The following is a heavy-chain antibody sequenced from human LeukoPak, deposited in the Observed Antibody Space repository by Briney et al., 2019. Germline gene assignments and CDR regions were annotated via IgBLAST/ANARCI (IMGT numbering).Heavy chain of an antibody. Sequence: GRSLRLSCAASGFTFSSYWMSWVRQAPGKGLEWVANIKQDGSEKYYVDSVKGRFTISRDNAKNSLYLQMNSLRAEDTAVYYCARDQREGIALLWFGELSNNDAFDIWGQGTMVTVSS. J-gene: IGHJ3*02. CDR3: ARDQREGIALLWFGELSNNDAFDI. D-gene: IGHD3-10*01. V-gene: IGHV3-7*01. CDR2: IKQDGSEK. CDR1: GFTFSSYW.